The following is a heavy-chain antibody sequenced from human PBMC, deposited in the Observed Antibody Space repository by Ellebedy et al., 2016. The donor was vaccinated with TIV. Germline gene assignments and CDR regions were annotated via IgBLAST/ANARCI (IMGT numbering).Heavy chain of an antibody. Sequence: SETLSLXCAVFGGSFSDYYWSWIRQSPGKGLEWIGEINHSGSTNYNPSLKSRVTISVDTSKNQFSLKLSSVTAADTAMYYCARKGAVAFGYWGQGTLVTVSS. CDR3: ARKGAVAFGY. CDR2: INHSGST. V-gene: IGHV4-34*01. D-gene: IGHD4-23*01. J-gene: IGHJ4*02. CDR1: GGSFSDYY.